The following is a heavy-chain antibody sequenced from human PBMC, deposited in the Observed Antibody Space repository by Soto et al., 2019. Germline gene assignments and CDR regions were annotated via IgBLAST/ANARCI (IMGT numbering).Heavy chain of an antibody. CDR2: IIPILGIA. V-gene: IGHV1-69*02. Sequence: QVQLVQSGAEVKKPGSSVKDSWKASGGTFSSYTISWVRHAPGQGLEWMGRIIPILGIANYAQKFQGRVTITADNSTSTAYLELSSLRSEDTAVYYCARGEETIIDYWGQGTLVTVSS. J-gene: IGHJ4*02. D-gene: IGHD3-10*01. CDR3: ARGEETIIDY. CDR1: GGTFSSYT.